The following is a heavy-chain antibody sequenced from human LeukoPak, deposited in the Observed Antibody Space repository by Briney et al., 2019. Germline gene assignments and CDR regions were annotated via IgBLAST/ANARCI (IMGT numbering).Heavy chain of an antibody. CDR1: GFTFSSYG. CDR2: IRYDGSNK. J-gene: IGHJ2*01. V-gene: IGHV3-30*02. CDR3: AKDVGYCSSTSCSTRGWYFDL. Sequence: GGSLRLSCAASGFTFSSYGMHWVRQAPGKGLEWVAFIRYDGSNKYYADSVKGRFTISRDNSKNTLYLQMNSLRAEDTAVYYCAKDVGYCSSTSCSTRGWYFDLWRRGTLVTDSP. D-gene: IGHD2-2*01.